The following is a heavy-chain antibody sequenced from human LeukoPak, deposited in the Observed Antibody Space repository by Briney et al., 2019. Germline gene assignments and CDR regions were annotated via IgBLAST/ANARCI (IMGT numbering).Heavy chain of an antibody. V-gene: IGHV4-38-2*01. CDR2: IYHSGRT. Sequence: SETLSLTCAVSGYSISSGYYWGWIRPPPGEGREGIGNIYHSGRTYYNPSLKSRVTISVDTSKNQFSLKLSSVTAADTAVYYCASIPYDFWSGPLSYYFDYWGQGTLVTVSS. J-gene: IGHJ4*02. CDR1: GYSISSGYY. D-gene: IGHD3-3*01. CDR3: ASIPYDFWSGPLSYYFDY.